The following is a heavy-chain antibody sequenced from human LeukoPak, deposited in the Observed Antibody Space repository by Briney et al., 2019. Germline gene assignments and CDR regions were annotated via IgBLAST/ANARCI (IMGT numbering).Heavy chain of an antibody. CDR1: GGSISSYY. D-gene: IGHD4-17*01. CDR2: IYTSGST. CDR3: ARDYGAYYYYYYMDV. V-gene: IGHV4-4*07. Sequence: PSETLSLTCTVSGGSISSYYWSWIRQPAGKGLEWIGRIYTSGSTNYNPSLKSRVTISVDTSKNQFSLKLSSVTAADTAVYYCARDYGAYYYYYYMDVWGKGTTVTVSS. J-gene: IGHJ6*03.